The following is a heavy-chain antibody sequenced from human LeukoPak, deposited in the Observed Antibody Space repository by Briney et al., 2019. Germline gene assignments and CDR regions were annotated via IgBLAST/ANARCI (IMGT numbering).Heavy chain of an antibody. Sequence: GGSLRLSCAASSFTFSRYAMTWVRQAPGKGLDWVSTIGGSGDSTSYADSVKGRFIISRDISKNTLFLQMNSLRAEDTAVCYCAKGGGADSSSWYLYFDYWGQGTLVTVSS. CDR1: SFTFSRYA. CDR2: IGGSGDST. V-gene: IGHV3-23*01. J-gene: IGHJ4*02. D-gene: IGHD6-13*01. CDR3: AKGGGADSSSWYLYFDY.